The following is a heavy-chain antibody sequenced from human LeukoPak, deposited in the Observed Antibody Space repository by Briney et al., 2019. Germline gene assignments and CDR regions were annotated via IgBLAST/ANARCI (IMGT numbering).Heavy chain of an antibody. V-gene: IGHV2-5*01. CDR2: IYWNDDK. CDR1: GFSLSTSGVG. CDR3: AHSLRANYYDSSGYYYSSWFDP. J-gene: IGHJ5*02. D-gene: IGHD3-22*01. Sequence: SGPTLVKPTQTLTLTCTFSGFSLSTSGVGVGWIRQPPGKALEWLALIYWNDDKRYSPSLKSRLTITKDTSKNQVVLTMTNMDPVDTATYYCAHSLRANYYDSSGYYYSSWFDPWGQGTLVTVSS.